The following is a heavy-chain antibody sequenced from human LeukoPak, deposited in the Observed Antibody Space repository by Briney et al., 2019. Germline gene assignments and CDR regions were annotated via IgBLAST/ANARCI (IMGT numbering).Heavy chain of an antibody. CDR3: ARADQWLVPGNPGDY. CDR1: GYTFISYA. D-gene: IGHD6-19*01. Sequence: ASVKVSCKASGYTFISYAMHWVRQAPGQRLEWMGWINAGNGNTKYSQKFQGRVTITRDTSASTAYMELSSLRSEDTAVYYCARADQWLVPGNPGDYWGQGTLVTVSS. V-gene: IGHV1-3*01. CDR2: INAGNGNT. J-gene: IGHJ4*02.